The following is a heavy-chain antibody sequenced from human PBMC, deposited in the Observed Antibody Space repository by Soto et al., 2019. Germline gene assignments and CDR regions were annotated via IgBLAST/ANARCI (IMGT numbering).Heavy chain of an antibody. CDR2: ISGSGGST. D-gene: IGHD6-19*01. J-gene: IGHJ4*02. CDR1: GFTFSSYA. CDR3: AKEQPPVIAVAGPIRGYFDY. Sequence: AGGSLRLSCAASGFTFSSYAMSWVRQAPGKGLEWVSAISGSGGSTYYADSVKGRFTISRGNSKNTLYLQMNSLRAEDTAVYYCAKEQPPVIAVAGPIRGYFDYWGQGTLVTVSS. V-gene: IGHV3-23*01.